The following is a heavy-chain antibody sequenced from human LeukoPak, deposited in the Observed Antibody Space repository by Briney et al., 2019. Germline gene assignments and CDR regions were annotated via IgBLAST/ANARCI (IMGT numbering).Heavy chain of an antibody. CDR2: ISSSSSTI. Sequence: GGSLRLSCAASGFTFSSYSMNWVRQAPGKGLEWVSYISSSSSTIYYADSVKGRFTISRDNAKNSLYLQMNSLRAEDTAVYYCARGWSHNNDYWGQGTLVTVSS. V-gene: IGHV3-48*04. J-gene: IGHJ4*02. D-gene: IGHD1-1*01. CDR3: ARGWSHNNDY. CDR1: GFTFSSYS.